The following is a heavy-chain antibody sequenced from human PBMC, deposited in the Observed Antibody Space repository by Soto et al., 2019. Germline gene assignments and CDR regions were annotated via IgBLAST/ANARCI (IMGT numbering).Heavy chain of an antibody. D-gene: IGHD6-19*01. V-gene: IGHV1-2*02. CDR2: INPNSGGT. Sequence: ASVKVSCKASGYTFTGYYMHWVRQAPGQGLEWMGWINPNSGGTNYAQKFQGRVTMTRDTSISTAYMELSRLRSDDTAVYYCARAEGSGWYFSLLSYFQHWGQGTLVTVSS. CDR1: GYTFTGYY. CDR3: ARAEGSGWYFSLLSYFQH. J-gene: IGHJ1*01.